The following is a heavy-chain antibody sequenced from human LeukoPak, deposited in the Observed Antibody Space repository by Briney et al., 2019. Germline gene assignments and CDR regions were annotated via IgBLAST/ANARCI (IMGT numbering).Heavy chain of an antibody. J-gene: IGHJ3*02. V-gene: IGHV1-2*02. Sequence: ASVKVSCKASGYTFTGYYMHWVRQAPGQRLEWMGWINPNSGGTNYAQKFQGRVTMTRDTSISTAYMELSRLRSDDTAVYYCARWEELLFTANYDAFDIWGQGTMVTVSS. D-gene: IGHD1-26*01. CDR1: GYTFTGYY. CDR3: ARWEELLFTANYDAFDI. CDR2: INPNSGGT.